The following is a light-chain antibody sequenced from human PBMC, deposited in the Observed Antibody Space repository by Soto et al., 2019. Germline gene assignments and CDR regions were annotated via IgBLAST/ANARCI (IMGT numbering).Light chain of an antibody. J-gene: IGKJ1*01. CDR2: AAS. CDR1: QGIYTY. CDR3: QHLTSYPWT. Sequence: DIQLTQSPSFLSASVGDRVTITCRASQGIYTYLAWYQQKPGKAPELLIYAASTLQSGVPSRFSGSGSGTEFTLTISSLQPEDLETYYCQHLTSYPWTFGQGTEVEIK. V-gene: IGKV1-9*01.